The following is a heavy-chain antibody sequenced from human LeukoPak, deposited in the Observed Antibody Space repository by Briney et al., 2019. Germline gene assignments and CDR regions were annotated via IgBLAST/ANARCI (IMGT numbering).Heavy chain of an antibody. V-gene: IGHV3-33*01. CDR3: ARDGAQAGFDP. D-gene: IGHD3-16*01. CDR2: IWYDGSNK. CDR1: GFTFSSYG. Sequence: GSLLLSCAASGFTFSSYGMHWVRQAPGKGREWVAVIWYDGSNKYYADSVKGRFTISRDNSKNTLYLQMNSLRAEDTAVYYCARDGAQAGFDPWGQGTLVTVSS. J-gene: IGHJ5*02.